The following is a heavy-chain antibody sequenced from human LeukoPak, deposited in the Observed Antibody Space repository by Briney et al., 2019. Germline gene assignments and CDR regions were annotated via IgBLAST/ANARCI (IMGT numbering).Heavy chain of an antibody. Sequence: SETLSLTCTVSGGSISSAAYYWGWVRQPPGKGLDWIGSIYYTGTTYYTPSLQTRATLSFDTSKNQFSLKLTSVTAADTAVYFCARRPIAAGNNWFDPWGQGTLVTVSS. D-gene: IGHD6-13*01. V-gene: IGHV4-39*01. J-gene: IGHJ5*02. CDR1: GGSISSAAYY. CDR2: IYYTGTT. CDR3: ARRPIAAGNNWFDP.